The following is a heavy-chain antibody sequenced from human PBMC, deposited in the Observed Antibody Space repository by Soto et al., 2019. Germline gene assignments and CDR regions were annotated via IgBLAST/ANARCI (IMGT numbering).Heavy chain of an antibody. CDR2: TKGDGSEI. Sequence: GGSLILSCAASGFTFETDWMSWVRQAPGKGLEWVANTKGDGSEIYYVGSVKGRFTISRDNAKNSLYLQMNSLRPEDTAVYYCAREYFWGQGTLVTVSS. CDR1: GFTFETDW. D-gene: IGHD6-6*01. CDR3: AREYF. J-gene: IGHJ4*02. V-gene: IGHV3-7*05.